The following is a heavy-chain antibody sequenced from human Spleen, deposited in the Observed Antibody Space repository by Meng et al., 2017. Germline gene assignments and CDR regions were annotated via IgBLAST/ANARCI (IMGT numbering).Heavy chain of an antibody. J-gene: IGHJ5*02. Sequence: GESLKISCAASGFTFNSYCMSWVRQAPGKGLEWVANIKQDGSEKYYVDSVKGRFTISRDNAKNSLYLQMNSLRAEDTAVYYCARAYSSSWFGWFDPWGQGTLVTVSS. CDR1: GFTFNSYC. V-gene: IGHV3-7*01. D-gene: IGHD6-13*01. CDR2: IKQDGSEK. CDR3: ARAYSSSWFGWFDP.